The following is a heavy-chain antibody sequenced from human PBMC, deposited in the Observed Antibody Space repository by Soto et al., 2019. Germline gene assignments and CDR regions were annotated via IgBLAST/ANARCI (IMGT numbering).Heavy chain of an antibody. J-gene: IGHJ4*02. CDR1: AFALWTHC. V-gene: IGHV3-23*01. CDR2: INHVGDSS. Sequence: GGGLRPSRAGPAFALWTHCMTWVRQSPGKGLEWVSTINHVGDSSYYTDSVKGRFTISRDNSKNTLYLQMNSLRAEDTAVYYCAKSSNGYPYYFDYWGQGALVTVSS. D-gene: IGHD3-22*01. CDR3: AKSSNGYPYYFDY.